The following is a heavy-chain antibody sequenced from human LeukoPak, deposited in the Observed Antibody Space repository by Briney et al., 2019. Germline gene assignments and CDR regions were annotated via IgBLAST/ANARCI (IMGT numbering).Heavy chain of an antibody. CDR3: ARAGRGYSYGYGDFDY. CDR1: GGSFSSYY. V-gene: IGHV4-34*01. D-gene: IGHD5-18*01. J-gene: IGHJ4*02. CDR2: INHGGST. Sequence: SETLSLTCAVYGGSFSSYYWSWIRQPPGKGLEWIGEINHGGSTNYNPSLKSRVTISVDTSKNQFSLKLNSVTAADTAVYYCARAGRGYSYGYGDFDYWGQGTLVTVSS.